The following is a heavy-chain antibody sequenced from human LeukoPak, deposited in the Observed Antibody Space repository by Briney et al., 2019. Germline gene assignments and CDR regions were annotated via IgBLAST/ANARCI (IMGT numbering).Heavy chain of an antibody. J-gene: IGHJ3*02. Sequence: PGGSLRLSCAASGFTFSDHYMDWGRQAPGKGLEWVGRTRNKANSYTTEYAASVKGRFTISRDDSKNSLYLQMNSLKTEDTAVYYCARGSTTGTPGDAFDIWGQGTMVTVSS. CDR1: GFTFSDHY. CDR3: ARGSTTGTPGDAFDI. CDR2: TRNKANSYTT. D-gene: IGHD1-1*01. V-gene: IGHV3-72*01.